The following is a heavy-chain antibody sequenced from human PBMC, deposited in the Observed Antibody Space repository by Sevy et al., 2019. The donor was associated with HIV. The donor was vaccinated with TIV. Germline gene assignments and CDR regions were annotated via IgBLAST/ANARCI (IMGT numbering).Heavy chain of an antibody. J-gene: IGHJ4*02. V-gene: IGHV4-31*03. CDR3: ARVRGYSYGLYYFDY. Sequence: SETLSLTCTVSGGSISSGGYYWSWIRQHPGKGLEWIGYIYYSGSTYYNPSLKSRVTISVDTSKNQFSLKLSSVTAADTAVYYCARVRGYSYGLYYFDYWGQGTLVTVSS. CDR1: GGSISSGGYY. D-gene: IGHD5-18*01. CDR2: IYYSGST.